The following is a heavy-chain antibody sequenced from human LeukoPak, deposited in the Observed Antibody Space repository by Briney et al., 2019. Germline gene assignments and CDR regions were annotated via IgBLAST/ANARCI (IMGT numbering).Heavy chain of an antibody. Sequence: SETLSLTCTVSGGSISSSSYYWGWIRQPPGKGLERIGSIYYSESTYYNPSLKSRVTISVDTSKNQFSLKLSSVTAADTAVYYCAGDIVVVAAAIGYWGQGTLVTVSS. J-gene: IGHJ4*02. D-gene: IGHD2-2*01. CDR2: IYYSEST. CDR1: GGSISSSSYY. V-gene: IGHV4-39*02. CDR3: AGDIVVVAAAIGY.